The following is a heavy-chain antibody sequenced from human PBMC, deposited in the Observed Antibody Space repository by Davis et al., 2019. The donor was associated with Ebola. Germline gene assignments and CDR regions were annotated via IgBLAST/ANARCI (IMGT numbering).Heavy chain of an antibody. J-gene: IGHJ5*02. V-gene: IGHV3-30*14. CDR2: ISYDGSNK. CDR3: ASSCQYCGNP. D-gene: IGHD2-21*01. Sequence: GESLKISCAASGFTFSSYAMHWVRQAPGKGLEWVAVISYDGSNKYYAVSVKGRFTISRHNSKNTLYLQMNSLRAEDTAVYYCASSCQYCGNPWGQGTLVTVSS. CDR1: GFTFSSYA.